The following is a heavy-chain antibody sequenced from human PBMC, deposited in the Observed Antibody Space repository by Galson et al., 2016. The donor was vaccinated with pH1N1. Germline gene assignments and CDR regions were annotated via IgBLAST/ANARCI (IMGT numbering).Heavy chain of an antibody. Sequence: SVKVSCKASGGTLSRHTISWVRQAPGQGLEWMGRILPIVGITNYAQKLQGRVTIIADRFTSTVSMELSRLTSDDTAVYYCATETGSSGMDVWDQGTTVTVSS. V-gene: IGHV1-69*02. CDR1: GGTLSRHT. D-gene: IGHD3-10*01. CDR3: ATETGSSGMDV. CDR2: ILPIVGIT. J-gene: IGHJ6*02.